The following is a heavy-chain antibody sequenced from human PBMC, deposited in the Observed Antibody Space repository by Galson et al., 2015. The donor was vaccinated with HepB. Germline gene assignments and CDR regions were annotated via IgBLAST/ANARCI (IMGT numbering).Heavy chain of an antibody. CDR1: GGTFSSYA. CDR2: IIPIFGTA. D-gene: IGHD3-22*01. CDR3: AGYSNREYYYDSSGHLDAFDI. J-gene: IGHJ3*02. Sequence: VKVSCKASGGTFSSYAISWVRQAPGQGLEWMGGIIPIFGTANYAQKFQGRVTITADESTSTAYMELSSLRSEDTAVYYCAGYSNREYYYDSSGHLDAFDIWGQGTMVTVSS. V-gene: IGHV1-69*01.